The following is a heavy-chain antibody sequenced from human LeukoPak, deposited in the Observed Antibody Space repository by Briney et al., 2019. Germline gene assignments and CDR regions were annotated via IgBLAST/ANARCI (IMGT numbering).Heavy chain of an antibody. J-gene: IGHJ3*02. CDR3: ATYSGTSWDAFDI. CDR2: IYHSGST. Sequence: PSETLSLTCTVSGGSISTFYWSWIRQPPGKGLEWIGYIYHSGSTYYNPSLKSRVTISVDTSKNQFYLKLSSVTATDTAVYYCATYSGTSWDAFDIWGQGTMVTVS. CDR1: GGSISTFY. D-gene: IGHD1-26*01. V-gene: IGHV4-59*04.